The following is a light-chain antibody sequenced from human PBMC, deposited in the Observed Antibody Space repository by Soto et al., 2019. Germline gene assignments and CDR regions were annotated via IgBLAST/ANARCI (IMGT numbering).Light chain of an antibody. J-gene: IGKJ5*01. Sequence: DIQMTQSPSSLSASVGDRFTITCLASQSISSYLNWYQQKPWKAPKLLIYASSSLQSGVPSRFSGSGSGADFILTISSLQHDDFANYYCQQSYSTHPITFGQGTRLENK. CDR1: QSISSY. CDR3: QQSYSTHPIT. V-gene: IGKV1-39*01. CDR2: ASS.